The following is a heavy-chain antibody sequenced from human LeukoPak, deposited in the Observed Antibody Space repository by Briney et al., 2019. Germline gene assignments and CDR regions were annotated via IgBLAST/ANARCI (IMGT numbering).Heavy chain of an antibody. V-gene: IGHV4-39*07. CDR3: ARERGYSGYDAPATGWFDP. Sequence: PSETLSLTCTVSGSSISSSSYYWGWIRQPPGKGLEWIGSIYYSGSTYYNPSLKSRVTISVDTSKNQFSLKLSSVTAADTAVYYCARERGYSGYDAPATGWFDPWGQGTLVTVSS. CDR2: IYYSGST. CDR1: GSSISSSSYY. D-gene: IGHD5-12*01. J-gene: IGHJ5*02.